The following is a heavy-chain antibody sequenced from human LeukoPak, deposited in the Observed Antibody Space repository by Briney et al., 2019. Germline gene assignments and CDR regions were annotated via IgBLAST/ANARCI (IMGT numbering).Heavy chain of an antibody. CDR1: GGSIGSSEYY. Sequence: SETLSLTCTVSGGSIGSSEYYWGWVRQPPGKGLEWIGNIYYSGSTYYNPSLKSRVTISLDTSRNQFSLKLSSVTAADTAVYYCARDSGSRTFDYWGQGTLVTVSS. CDR3: ARDSGSRTFDY. CDR2: IYYSGST. J-gene: IGHJ4*02. D-gene: IGHD1-26*01. V-gene: IGHV4-39*02.